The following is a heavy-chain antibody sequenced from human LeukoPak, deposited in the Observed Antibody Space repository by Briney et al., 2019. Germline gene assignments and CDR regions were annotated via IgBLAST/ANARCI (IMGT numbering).Heavy chain of an antibody. D-gene: IGHD3-10*01. CDR2: ISGSGGST. Sequence: GGSLRLSCAVSGFSFSSFSMSWVREAPGEGLEWVSAISGSGGSTYYADSVKGRFTISRDNSKNTLYLQMNSLRAEDTAVYYCAKYGEPYYYGSGSYYNDAFDIWGQGTMVTVSS. V-gene: IGHV3-23*01. CDR1: GFSFSSFS. J-gene: IGHJ3*02. CDR3: AKYGEPYYYGSGSYYNDAFDI.